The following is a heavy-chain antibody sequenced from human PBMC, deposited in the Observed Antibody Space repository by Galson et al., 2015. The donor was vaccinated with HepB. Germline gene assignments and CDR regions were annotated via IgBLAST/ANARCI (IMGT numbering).Heavy chain of an antibody. D-gene: IGHD1-14*01. V-gene: IGHV6-1*01. CDR2: TYYRSKWRT. Sequence: CAISGDSVSSKSAAWNWIRQSPSRGLEWLGRTYYRSKWRTDYAVFVKSRITINPDTSKNQISLQLNPVTPEDTALYYCAREDETGVGWFDPWGQGTLVTVSS. J-gene: IGHJ5*02. CDR1: GDSVSSKSAA. CDR3: AREDETGVGWFDP.